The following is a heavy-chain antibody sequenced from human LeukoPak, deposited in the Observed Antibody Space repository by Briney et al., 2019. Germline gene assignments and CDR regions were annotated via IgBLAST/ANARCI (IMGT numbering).Heavy chain of an antibody. CDR3: ARTPRPQWLVLGWFDP. CDR2: INHSGST. CDR1: GGSFSGYY. D-gene: IGHD6-19*01. Sequence: SETLSLTCAVYGGSFSGYYWSWIRQPPGKGLEWIGEINHSGSTNYNPSLKSRVTISVDTSKNQFSLKLSSVTAADTAVYYCARTPRPQWLVLGWFDPWGQGTLVTVSS. V-gene: IGHV4-34*01. J-gene: IGHJ5*02.